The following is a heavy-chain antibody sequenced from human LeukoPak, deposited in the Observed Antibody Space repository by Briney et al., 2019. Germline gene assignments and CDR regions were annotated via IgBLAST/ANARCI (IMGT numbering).Heavy chain of an antibody. Sequence: GGSMRLSCVASGFTFTSYAMSWVRQAPGKGLEYVSSISSANHMYYADSVKGRFTISRDNAKNSLFLQMNNLRGEDTAVYYCTREDCSDLRCYGASDAWGQGTLVTVSS. D-gene: IGHD2-2*01. J-gene: IGHJ5*02. V-gene: IGHV3-69-1*01. CDR3: TREDCSDLRCYGASDA. CDR2: ISSANHM. CDR1: GFTFTSYA.